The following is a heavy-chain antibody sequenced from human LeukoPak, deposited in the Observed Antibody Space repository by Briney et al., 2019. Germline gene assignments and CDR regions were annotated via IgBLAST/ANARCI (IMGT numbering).Heavy chain of an antibody. V-gene: IGHV1-46*01. D-gene: IGHD3-22*01. CDR3: ARGGYYYDSSGYYRPFDY. Sequence: WASVKVSCTASGYTFTSYYMHWVRQAPGQGLEWMGIINPSGGSTSYAQKFQGRVTMTRDTSTSTVYMELSSLRSEDTAVYYCARGGYYYDSSGYYRPFDYWGQGTLVTVSS. CDR2: INPSGGST. CDR1: GYTFTSYY. J-gene: IGHJ4*02.